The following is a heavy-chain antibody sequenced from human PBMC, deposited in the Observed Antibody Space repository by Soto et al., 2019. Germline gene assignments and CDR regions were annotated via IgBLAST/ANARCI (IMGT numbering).Heavy chain of an antibody. Sequence: GGSLRLSCAASGFPFSSYGMHWVRQAPGKGLEWVAVIWYDGSNKYYADSVKGRFTISRDNSKNTLYLQMNSLRAEDTAVYYCARDMRIAAAGPYYYYGMDVWGQGTTVTVSS. D-gene: IGHD6-13*01. J-gene: IGHJ6*02. CDR1: GFPFSSYG. CDR2: IWYDGSNK. CDR3: ARDMRIAAAGPYYYYGMDV. V-gene: IGHV3-33*01.